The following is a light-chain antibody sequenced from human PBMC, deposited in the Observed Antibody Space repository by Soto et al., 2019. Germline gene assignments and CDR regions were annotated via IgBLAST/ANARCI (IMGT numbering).Light chain of an antibody. V-gene: IGLV2-14*01. CDR2: EVV. J-gene: IGLJ1*01. Sequence: QSALTQPASVSGSPGQSITISCTGTSSDVGGYNFVSWYQHHPGQSPKLMIYEVVTRPSGISNHFSGSKSGNTASLTISGLQAEDEADYYCTSYTSSSPLVFGTGTKVTVL. CDR1: SSDVGGYNF. CDR3: TSYTSSSPLV.